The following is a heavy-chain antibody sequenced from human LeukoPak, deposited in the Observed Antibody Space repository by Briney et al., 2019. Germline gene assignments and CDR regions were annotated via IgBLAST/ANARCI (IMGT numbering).Heavy chain of an antibody. D-gene: IGHD1-26*01. CDR2: INPSGGST. CDR1: GYTFTSYY. Sequence: ASVKASCKASGYTFTSYYMHWVRQAPGQGLEWMGIINPSGGSTSYVQKFQGRVTMTRDTSTSTVYMELSSQRSEDTAVYYCARVFNPVGATTELFDYWGQGTLVTVSS. J-gene: IGHJ4*02. V-gene: IGHV1-46*01. CDR3: ARVFNPVGATTELFDY.